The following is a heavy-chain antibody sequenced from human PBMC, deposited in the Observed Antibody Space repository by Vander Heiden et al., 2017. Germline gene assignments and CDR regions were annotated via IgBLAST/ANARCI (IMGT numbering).Heavy chain of an antibody. D-gene: IGHD6-13*01. V-gene: IGHV1-8*01. CDR1: GYAFTSYD. Sequence: QVQLVQSGTEVKKPGASVTVFCRTSGYAFTSYDVNCVRQAPGQGLEWMGRMNPYSGNTDYTQKFQGRVTMTGDTSVRTAYMELNSLKSEDTAVYYCAISSGWYHDSFDVWGQGTKVIVSA. CDR3: AISSGWYHDSFDV. CDR2: MNPYSGNT. J-gene: IGHJ3*01.